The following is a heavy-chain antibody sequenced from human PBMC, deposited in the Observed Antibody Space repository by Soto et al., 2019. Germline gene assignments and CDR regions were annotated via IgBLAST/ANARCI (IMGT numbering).Heavy chain of an antibody. CDR3: AIGRSGYYYDLDY. J-gene: IGHJ4*02. D-gene: IGHD3-22*01. Sequence: SETLSLTCAVYGGSFSGYYWSWIRQPPGKGLEWIGEINHSGSTNYNPSLKSRVTISVDTSKNQFSLKLSSVTAADTAVYYCAIGRSGYYYDLDYWGQGNLVTVYS. CDR2: INHSGST. V-gene: IGHV4-34*01. CDR1: GGSFSGYY.